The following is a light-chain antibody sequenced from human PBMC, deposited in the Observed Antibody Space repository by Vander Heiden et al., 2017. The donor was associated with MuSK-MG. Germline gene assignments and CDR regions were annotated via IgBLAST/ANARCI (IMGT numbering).Light chain of an antibody. CDR3: QQRSNWPTT. CDR1: QSVSSY. CDR2: DAS. V-gene: IGKV3-11*01. J-gene: IGKJ2*01. Sequence: EIVLTQSPATLSLSPGERATLSCRASQSVSSYLAWYQQKPGQAPRLLIYDASNRATGIPARFSGSGSGTDFTLTISSLEPEDFAVYYCQQRSNWPTTFGQGTKMDIK.